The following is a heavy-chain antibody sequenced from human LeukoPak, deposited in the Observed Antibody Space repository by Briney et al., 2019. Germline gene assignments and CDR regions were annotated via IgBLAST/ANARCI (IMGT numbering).Heavy chain of an antibody. D-gene: IGHD3-3*01. CDR1: GFTFSSYW. V-gene: IGHV3-7*01. CDR2: IKQDGSEK. CDR3: ASWITIFGPHNWFDP. J-gene: IGHJ5*02. Sequence: GGSLRLSCAASGFTFSSYWTSWGRQAPGKGLEWVANIKQDGSEKYYVDSVKGRFTIFRDNAKNSLYLQMNSLRAEDTAVYYCASWITIFGPHNWFDPWGQGTLVTVSS.